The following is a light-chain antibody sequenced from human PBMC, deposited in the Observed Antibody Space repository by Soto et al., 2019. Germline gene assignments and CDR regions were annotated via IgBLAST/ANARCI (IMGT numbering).Light chain of an antibody. CDR2: SNN. J-gene: IGLJ2*01. V-gene: IGLV1-44*01. CDR3: AAWDDSLNGVV. Sequence: QSVLTQSPSASGTPGQRVTISCSGSSSNIGSNTVNWYQQLPGTAPKLLIYSNNQRPSGVPDRFSGSKSGTSASLAISGLQSEDEAHYYCAAWDDSLNGVVFGGGTKLTVL. CDR1: SSNIGSNT.